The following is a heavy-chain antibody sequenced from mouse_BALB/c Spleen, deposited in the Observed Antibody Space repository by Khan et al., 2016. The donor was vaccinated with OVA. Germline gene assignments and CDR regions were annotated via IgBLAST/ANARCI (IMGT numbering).Heavy chain of an antibody. CDR1: GYTFTSYW. CDR2: TNPTNGRT. Sequence: QVQLKQSGAELVKAGASVKMSCKASGYTFTSYWMHWVKQRLGQGLEWFAETNPTNGRTYYNEKFKSKATLTVDKSSSTAYMLLRGPTFEDSAVYYCARIKKILATYFDYWGQGTTLTVSS. D-gene: IGHD1-1*01. CDR3: ARIKKILATYFDY. V-gene: IGHV1S81*02. J-gene: IGHJ2*01.